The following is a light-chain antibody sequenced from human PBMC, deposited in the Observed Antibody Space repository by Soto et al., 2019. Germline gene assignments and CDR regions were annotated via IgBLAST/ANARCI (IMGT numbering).Light chain of an antibody. CDR2: KAS. V-gene: IGKV1-5*03. Sequence: DIQMTQSPSTLSASVGDRVTITCRASQSISGWLAWYQQKPGKAPNLLIYKASSLERGVPSRFSGSGSGTEFTLTISSLQLDDVATYYCQQYDSYSRFTFGPGTKVDIK. CDR3: QQYDSYSRFT. J-gene: IGKJ3*01. CDR1: QSISGW.